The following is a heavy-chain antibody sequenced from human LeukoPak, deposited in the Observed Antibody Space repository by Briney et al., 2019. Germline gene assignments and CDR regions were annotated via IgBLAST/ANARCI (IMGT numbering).Heavy chain of an antibody. Sequence: KTGGSLRLSCAVSGITFSDAWMSWVRQAPGKGLEWVGRIKSKGSGGTTEYAAPVKGRFTISRDDSKNTVYLQMDSLETEDTAVYYCVWLHDFYYSSGNWGQGALVSVSS. CDR3: VWLHDFYYSSGN. V-gene: IGHV3-15*01. D-gene: IGHD3-10*01. J-gene: IGHJ4*02. CDR2: IKSKGSGGTT. CDR1: GITFSDAW.